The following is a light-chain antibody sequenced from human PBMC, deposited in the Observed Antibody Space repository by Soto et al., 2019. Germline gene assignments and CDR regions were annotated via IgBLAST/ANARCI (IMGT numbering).Light chain of an antibody. Sequence: DTQMTQSPSTLSASVGDRVTITCRASQSISSWLAWYQQKPGKAPKLLIYDASSLESGVPSRFSGSGSGTELTLTISSVQPDDFATYYGQQYNSYCWRVGRRTKVEIK. V-gene: IGKV1-5*01. CDR1: QSISSW. CDR2: DAS. CDR3: QQYNSYCWR. J-gene: IGKJ1*01.